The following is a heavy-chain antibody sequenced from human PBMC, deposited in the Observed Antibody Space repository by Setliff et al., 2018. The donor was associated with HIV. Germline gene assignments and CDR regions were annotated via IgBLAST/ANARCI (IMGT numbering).Heavy chain of an antibody. CDR1: GFTFSSYW. Sequence: GGSLRLSCAASGFTFSSYWMHWVRQVPGKGLVWVSHINGDGSSRSYADSVKDRFTISRDNAKNTMYLQMNSLRAEDTAVYYCCSGWYYFDYWGQGTLVTVSS. CDR2: INGDGSSR. CDR3: CSGWYYFDY. J-gene: IGHJ4*02. D-gene: IGHD6-19*01. V-gene: IGHV3-74*01.